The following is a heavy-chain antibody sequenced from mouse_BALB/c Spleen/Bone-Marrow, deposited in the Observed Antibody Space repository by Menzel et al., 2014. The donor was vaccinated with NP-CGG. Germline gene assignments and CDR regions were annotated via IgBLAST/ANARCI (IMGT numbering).Heavy chain of an antibody. CDR1: GFTFSSFG. J-gene: IGHJ2*01. CDR3: TRGGNWDDFDY. V-gene: IGHV5-17*02. D-gene: IGHD4-1*01. Sequence: EVHLVESGGGLVQPGGSRKLSCAASGFTFSSFGMHWVRQAPEKGLEWVAYISSGSSTIFYADTVKGRVTVSRDNPKNTLFRQMTSQRTEDTAMYYCTRGGNWDDFDYWGQGTPLTVSS. CDR2: ISSGSSTI.